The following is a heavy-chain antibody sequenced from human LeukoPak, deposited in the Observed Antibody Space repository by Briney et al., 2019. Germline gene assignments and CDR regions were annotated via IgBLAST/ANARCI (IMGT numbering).Heavy chain of an antibody. V-gene: IGHV3-7*01. CDR2: IKQDGSEK. D-gene: IGHD2-21*01. Sequence: GGSLRLSCAASGFTFSTYWMSWVRQAPGKGLEWVANIKQDGSEKYYVDSVKGRFTISRDNAKNSLYLQMNSLRAEDTAVYYCARDHCGGYWLCPDSWFDPWGQGTLVTVSS. CDR3: ARDHCGGYWLCPDSWFDP. J-gene: IGHJ5*02. CDR1: GFTFSTYW.